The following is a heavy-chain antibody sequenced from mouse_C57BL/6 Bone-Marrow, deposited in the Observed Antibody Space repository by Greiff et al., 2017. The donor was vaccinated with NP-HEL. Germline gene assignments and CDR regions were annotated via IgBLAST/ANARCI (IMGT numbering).Heavy chain of an antibody. D-gene: IGHD1-1*01. J-gene: IGHJ2*01. CDR2: IHPNSGST. CDR1: GYTFTSYW. V-gene: IGHV1-64*01. Sequence: VQLQQPGAELVKPGASVKLSCKASGYTFTSYWMHWVKQRPGQGLEWIGMIHPNSGSTNYNEKFKSKATLTVDKSSSTAYMQLSSLTSEDSAVYYCASLITTVVAECLDYWGQGTTLTVSS. CDR3: ASLITTVVAECLDY.